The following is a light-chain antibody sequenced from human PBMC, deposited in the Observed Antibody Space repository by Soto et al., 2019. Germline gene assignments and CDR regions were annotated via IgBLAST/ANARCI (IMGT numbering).Light chain of an antibody. J-gene: IGKJ1*01. CDR1: QSVTSNY. V-gene: IGKV3D-20*01. CDR2: DAS. Sequence: EIVLTQSPATLSLSPGERATLSCVASQSVTSNYLAWYQQKPGLAPRLLIYDASSRATGIPDRFSGSGSGTDFTLTISRREPEDFAVYYCRQYGTSPRTFGQGTKVEIK. CDR3: RQYGTSPRT.